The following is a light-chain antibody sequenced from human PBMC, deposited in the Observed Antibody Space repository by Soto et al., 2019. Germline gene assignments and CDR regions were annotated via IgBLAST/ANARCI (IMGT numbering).Light chain of an antibody. CDR2: SDN. J-gene: IGLJ1*01. CDR1: SSNIAKNY. CDR3: AAWDDRPSGYG. Sequence: QSLLTHPPSTSGTPGQRFTISCSGDSSNIAKNYVYWYQQVPGMAPKLLIYSDNQRPSGVPDRFSGSKSGTSASLAISGLRSEDEDDYYCAAWDDRPSGYGLGGGPTVTVL. V-gene: IGLV1-47*02.